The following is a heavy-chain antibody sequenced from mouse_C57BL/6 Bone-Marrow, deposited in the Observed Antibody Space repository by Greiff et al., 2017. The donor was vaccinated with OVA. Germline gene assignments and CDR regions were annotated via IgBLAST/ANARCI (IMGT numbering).Heavy chain of an antibody. D-gene: IGHD1-1*01. V-gene: IGHV1-64*01. CDR3: ARPGSSSYWYFDV. J-gene: IGHJ1*03. CDR1: GYTFTSYW. Sequence: QVQLQQPGAELVKPGASVKLSCKASGYTFTSYWMHWVKQRPGQGLEWIGMIHPNSGSTNYNEKFKSKATLTVDKSSSTAYMQLSSLTSEDSAVYYCARPGSSSYWYFDVWGTGTTVTVSS. CDR2: IHPNSGST.